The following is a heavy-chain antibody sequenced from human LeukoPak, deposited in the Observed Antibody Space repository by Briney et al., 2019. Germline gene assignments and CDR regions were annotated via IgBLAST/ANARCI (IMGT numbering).Heavy chain of an antibody. J-gene: IGHJ4*02. D-gene: IGHD2-2*03. Sequence: ASVEVSCKASGYTFTSYAMHWVRQAPGQRLEWMGWINAGNGNTKYSQKFQGRVTITRDTSASTAYMELSSLRSEDTAVYYCAREFGYCSSTSCGDFDYWGQGTLVTVSS. CDR3: AREFGYCSSTSCGDFDY. CDR1: GYTFTSYA. CDR2: INAGNGNT. V-gene: IGHV1-3*01.